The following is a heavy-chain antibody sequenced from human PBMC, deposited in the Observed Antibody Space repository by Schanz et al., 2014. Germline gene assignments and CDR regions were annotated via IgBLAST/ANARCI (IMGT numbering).Heavy chain of an antibody. V-gene: IGHV3-21*01. CDR1: GFAFSAYS. CDR3: ARVRAYDYGAEAHGMDV. D-gene: IGHD4-17*01. Sequence: EVQLVESGGGLVKPGGSLRLSCAASGFAFSAYSMNWVRQAPGKGLEWVSSISSSGSYIYFPDSVKGRFTISRDNAKNSLEMQMNSLRAEDTAVYYCARVRAYDYGAEAHGMDVWGHGTTVTFSS. CDR2: ISSSGSYI. J-gene: IGHJ6*02.